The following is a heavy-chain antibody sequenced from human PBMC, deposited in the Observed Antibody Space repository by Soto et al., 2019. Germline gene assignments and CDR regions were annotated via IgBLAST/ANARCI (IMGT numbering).Heavy chain of an antibody. Sequence: PSENLSLTCTVSGGSISSYYWSWIRQPAGKGLEGIGRIYTSGSTNYNPSLKSRVAMSVDTSKNQFSLKLSSVTAADTAVYYCAIAFPCDSSGYTLALDNCAQGTMVT. CDR2: IYTSGST. CDR3: AIAFPCDSSGYTLALDN. J-gene: IGHJ3*02. V-gene: IGHV4-4*07. D-gene: IGHD3-22*01. CDR1: GGSISSYY.